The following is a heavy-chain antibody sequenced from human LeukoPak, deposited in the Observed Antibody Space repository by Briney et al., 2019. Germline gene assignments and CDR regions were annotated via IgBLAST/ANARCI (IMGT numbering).Heavy chain of an antibody. V-gene: IGHV4-4*07. CDR2: IYTSESP. D-gene: IGHD2-15*01. Sequence: SETLSLTCTVSGGSISSYYWSWIRQPAGKGLEWIGRIYTSESPTYNPSLKSRVTMSLDASKNQFSLKLSSVTAADTAVYYCAREKAVSYCSGGSCYPYNWFDPWGQGTLVTVSS. CDR1: GGSISSYY. J-gene: IGHJ5*02. CDR3: AREKAVSYCSGGSCYPYNWFDP.